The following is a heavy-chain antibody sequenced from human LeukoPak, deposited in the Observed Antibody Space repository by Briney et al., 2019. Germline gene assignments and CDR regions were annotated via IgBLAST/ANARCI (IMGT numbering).Heavy chain of an antibody. CDR1: GFTFDGYA. CDR3: AKELLKMATIQAPFDY. V-gene: IGHV3-9*01. CDR2: ISWDSGSI. Sequence: PGGSLRLSCAASGFTFDGYAMRWVRQAPGKGLEWVSGISWDSGSIGYADSVKGRFTISRDNSKNSLYLQMNSLRAEDTAVYYCAKELLKMATIQAPFDYWGQGTLVTVSS. J-gene: IGHJ4*02. D-gene: IGHD5-24*01.